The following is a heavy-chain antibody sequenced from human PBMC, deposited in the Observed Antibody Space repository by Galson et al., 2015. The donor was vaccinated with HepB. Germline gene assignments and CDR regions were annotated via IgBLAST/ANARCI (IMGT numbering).Heavy chain of an antibody. V-gene: IGHV6-1*01. CDR1: GDSVSSNSAA. CDR2: TFYRSKWYN. CDR3: ARVSADSSGYVDGFDI. Sequence: CAISGDSVSSNSAAWNWIRQSPSRGLEWLGRTFYRSKWYNDYAISVKSRITINPDTSKNQFSLQLNSVTPEDTAVYYCARVSADSSGYVDGFDIWGQGTMVTVSS. D-gene: IGHD3-22*01. J-gene: IGHJ3*02.